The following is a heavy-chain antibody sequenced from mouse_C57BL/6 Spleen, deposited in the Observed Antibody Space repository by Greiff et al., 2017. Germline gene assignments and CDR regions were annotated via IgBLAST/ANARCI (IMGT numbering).Heavy chain of an antibody. V-gene: IGHV5-4*01. Sequence: EVKLMESGGGLVKPGGSLKLSCAASGFTFSSYAMSWVRQTPEKRLEWVATISDGGSYTYYPDNVKGRFTISRDNAKNNLYLQMSHLKSDDTAMYYCARDRSSYDAYAMDYWGQGTSVTVSS. J-gene: IGHJ4*01. D-gene: IGHD1-1*01. CDR3: ARDRSSYDAYAMDY. CDR2: ISDGGSYT. CDR1: GFTFSSYA.